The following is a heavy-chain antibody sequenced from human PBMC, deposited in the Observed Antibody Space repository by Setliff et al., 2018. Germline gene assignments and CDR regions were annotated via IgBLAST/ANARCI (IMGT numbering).Heavy chain of an antibody. CDR1: GYTFTGYY. Sequence: RASVKVSCKASGYTFTGYYMHWVRQAPGQGLEWMGWINPNSGGTNYAQKFQGWVTMTRDTSISTAYMELSRVRSDDTAVYYCARALGATITHFDCWGQGTLVTVSS. V-gene: IGHV1-2*04. CDR3: ARALGATITHFDC. D-gene: IGHD1-26*01. J-gene: IGHJ4*02. CDR2: INPNSGGT.